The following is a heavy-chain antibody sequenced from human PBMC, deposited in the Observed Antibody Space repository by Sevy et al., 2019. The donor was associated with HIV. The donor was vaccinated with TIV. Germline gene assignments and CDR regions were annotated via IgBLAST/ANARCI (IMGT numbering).Heavy chain of an antibody. D-gene: IGHD1-26*01. CDR1: GYTLTELS. J-gene: IGHJ6*03. CDR3: ATTHPIEIVGATRGYYYFMDV. V-gene: IGHV1-24*01. Sequence: ASVKVSCKVSGYTLTELSMHWVRQAPGEGLEWMGCFDPEDGETIYAQKFQGRVTMTEGTSTDTAYMELSSLASDDTAGYYCATTHPIEIVGATRGYYYFMDVWGKGSTVTVSS. CDR2: FDPEDGET.